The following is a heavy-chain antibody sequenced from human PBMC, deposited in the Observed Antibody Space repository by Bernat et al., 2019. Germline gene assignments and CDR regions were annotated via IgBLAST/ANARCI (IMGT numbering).Heavy chain of an antibody. D-gene: IGHD2-8*02. CDR2: IKQDGSVQ. J-gene: IGHJ1*01. V-gene: IGHV3-7*03. CDR1: GFSFSGIW. Sequence: EVQLVESGGALVQPGGSLGLSCVGSGFSFSGIWMTWVRQAPGKGLEWVANIKQDGSVQHYVDSVKGRFIISRDNTKNSLFLQMNSLRVDDTAVYYCARGYGPENWGQGTLVTVSS. CDR3: ARGYGPEN.